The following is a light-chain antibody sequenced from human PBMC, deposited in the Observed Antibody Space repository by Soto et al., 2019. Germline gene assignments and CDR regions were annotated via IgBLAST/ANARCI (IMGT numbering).Light chain of an antibody. V-gene: IGKV3-20*01. CDR3: QQYGYSPYP. Sequence: EIMLTQSPGTLSLSPGERVTLSCWASRSVSSRFLSWYQQKPGQAPRVLIYGASSRATGIPDRFSGSGSGSDFTLTISRLEPEDFAVYYCQQYGYSPYPFRQGTKLEIK. CDR1: RSVSSRF. CDR2: GAS. J-gene: IGKJ2*01.